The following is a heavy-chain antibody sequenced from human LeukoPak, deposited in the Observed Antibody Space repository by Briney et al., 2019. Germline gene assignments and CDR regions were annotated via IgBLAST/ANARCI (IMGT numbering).Heavy chain of an antibody. CDR2: IYWGDDK. CDR1: GFSLSTSGVG. V-gene: IGHV2-5*05. D-gene: IGHD1-14*01. CDR3: AHAMHRVYFDY. Sequence: SGPTLVKPTQTLTLTCTLSGFSLSTSGVGVGWIRQPPGKPLEWLPLIYWGDDKRYGPSLKSRLTITKDTSKNQVVLTMTNMDPVDTATYYCAHAMHRVYFDYWGQGTLDTVSS. J-gene: IGHJ4*02.